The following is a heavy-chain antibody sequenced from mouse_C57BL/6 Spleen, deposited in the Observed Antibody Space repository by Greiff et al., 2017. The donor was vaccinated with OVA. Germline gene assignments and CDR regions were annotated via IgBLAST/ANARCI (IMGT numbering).Heavy chain of an antibody. CDR1: GFSLTSYA. D-gene: IGHD2-4*01. CDR2: IWTGGGT. Sequence: QVQLQQSGPGLVAPSQSLSITCTVSGFSLTSYAISWVRQPPGKGLEWLGVIWTGGGTTYNSALNSRLSISKDNSKSQVFLKMNSMLTDDTAGYYCAGTGGDDDGFDYWGQGTTLTVSA. CDR3: AGTGGDDDGFDY. J-gene: IGHJ2*01. V-gene: IGHV2-9-1*01.